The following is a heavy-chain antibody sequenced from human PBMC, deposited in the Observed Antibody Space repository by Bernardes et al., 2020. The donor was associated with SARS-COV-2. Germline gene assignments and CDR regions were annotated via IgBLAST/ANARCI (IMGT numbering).Heavy chain of an antibody. D-gene: IGHD4-17*01. Sequence: ASVKVSCKASGYTFPSFDIIWVRQVPGQGLEYMGWMNPESGNTGYAQKFQGRVTMTRNTSITTAYMELSGLRSDDTAVYYCARAEDYGDYEGRYYYYGLEVLGQGTPVTVSS. CDR3: ARAEDYGDYEGRYYYYGLEV. V-gene: IGHV1-8*01. J-gene: IGHJ6*02. CDR1: GYTFPSFD. CDR2: MNPESGNT.